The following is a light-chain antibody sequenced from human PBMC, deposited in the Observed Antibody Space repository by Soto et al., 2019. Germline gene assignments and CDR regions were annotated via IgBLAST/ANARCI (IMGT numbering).Light chain of an antibody. Sequence: IVMTQSPATRSVSPGERATLSCRASQSLGGSLAWYQQKPGQAPRLLIYGASTRVTGIPARFSGSGSGTEFTLTISSLQSEDFAVYYCQQYKNGWTFGQGTKVDIK. V-gene: IGKV3-15*01. J-gene: IGKJ1*01. CDR2: GAS. CDR1: QSLGGS. CDR3: QQYKNGWT.